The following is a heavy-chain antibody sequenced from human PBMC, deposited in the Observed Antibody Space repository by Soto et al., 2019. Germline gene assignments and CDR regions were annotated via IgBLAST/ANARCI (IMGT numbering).Heavy chain of an antibody. Sequence: GASVKVSCKASGYTFTGYYMHWVRQAPGQGLEWMGWINPNSGGTNYAQKFQGWVTMTRDTSISTAYMELSRLRSDDTAVYYCARDRRVNPSHLPTNDKLYSNYDYYYYGMDVWGQGTTVTVSS. CDR1: GYTFTGYY. CDR3: ARDRRVNPSHLPTNDKLYSNYDYYYYGMDV. D-gene: IGHD4-4*01. V-gene: IGHV1-2*04. CDR2: INPNSGGT. J-gene: IGHJ6*02.